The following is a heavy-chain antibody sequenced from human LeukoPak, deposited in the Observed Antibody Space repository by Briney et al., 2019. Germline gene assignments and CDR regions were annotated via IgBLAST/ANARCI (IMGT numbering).Heavy chain of an antibody. Sequence: GGSLRLSCAASGFTFSSYSMNWVRQAPGKGLEWVSYISSSSSTIYYADSVKGRFTISRDNAKNSLYLQMNSLRAEDTAVYYCARADSSSWHNFNYWGQGTLVTVSS. V-gene: IGHV3-48*01. CDR3: ARADSSSWHNFNY. CDR1: GFTFSSYS. CDR2: ISSSSSTI. D-gene: IGHD6-13*01. J-gene: IGHJ4*02.